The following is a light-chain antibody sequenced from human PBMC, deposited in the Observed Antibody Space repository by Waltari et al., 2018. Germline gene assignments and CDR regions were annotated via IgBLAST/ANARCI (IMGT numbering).Light chain of an antibody. V-gene: IGLV2-8*01. J-gene: IGLJ1*01. CDR2: DVI. Sequence: QSALTQPPSVSGSPGQSFTIPCTGTTSDVGGYYYVPWYQQHPGKAPKLMIYDVIKRPSGVPDRFSGSKSGNTASLTISGLQAEDEADYYCTSYAGSNPYVFGTGTKVTVL. CDR3: TSYAGSNPYV. CDR1: TSDVGGYYY.